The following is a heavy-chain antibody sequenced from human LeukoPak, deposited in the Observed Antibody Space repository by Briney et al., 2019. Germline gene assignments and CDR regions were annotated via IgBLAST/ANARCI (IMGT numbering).Heavy chain of an antibody. Sequence: SETLSLTCTVSGGSISSYYWSWIRQPPGKGLEWIGYIYYSGSTNYNPSLKSRVTISVDTSKNQFSLKLSSVTAADAAVYYCARMAKLPRPYYYYYMDVWGKGTTVTVSS. CDR3: ARMAKLPRPYYYYYMDV. CDR2: IYYSGST. J-gene: IGHJ6*03. V-gene: IGHV4-59*08. D-gene: IGHD1-7*01. CDR1: GGSISSYY.